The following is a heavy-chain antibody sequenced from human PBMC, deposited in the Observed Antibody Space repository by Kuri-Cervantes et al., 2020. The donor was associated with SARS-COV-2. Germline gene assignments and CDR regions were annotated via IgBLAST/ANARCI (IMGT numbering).Heavy chain of an antibody. CDR3: ARRILSIAVAGRGNWFDP. V-gene: IGHV4-34*01. CDR1: GGSFSGYY. Sequence: SETLSLTCAVYGGSFSGYYWSWIRQPPGKGLEWIGEINHSGSTNYNPSLKSRVTISVDTSKNQLSLKLSSVTAADTAVYYCARRILSIAVAGRGNWFDPWGQGTLVTVSS. J-gene: IGHJ5*02. D-gene: IGHD6-19*01. CDR2: INHSGST.